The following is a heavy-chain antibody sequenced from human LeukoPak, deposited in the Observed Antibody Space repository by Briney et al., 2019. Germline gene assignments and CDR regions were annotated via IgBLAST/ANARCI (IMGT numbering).Heavy chain of an antibody. J-gene: IGHJ6*03. CDR2: ISSNGGST. CDR3: ARAAGRKYQLLSLWYYYYMDV. V-gene: IGHV3-64*01. D-gene: IGHD2-2*01. Sequence: GGSLRLSCAASGFTFSSYAMHWVRQAPGKGLEYVSAISSNGGSTYYANSVKGRFTISRDNSKNTLYLQMGSLRAEDMAVYYCARAAGRKYQLLSLWYYYYMDVWGKGTTVTVSS. CDR1: GFTFSSYA.